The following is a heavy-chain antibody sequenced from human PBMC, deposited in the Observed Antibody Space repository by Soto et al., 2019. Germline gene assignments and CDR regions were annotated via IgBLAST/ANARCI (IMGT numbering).Heavy chain of an antibody. V-gene: IGHV3-11*06. Sequence: GGSLRLSGAVSGFTFGDSYISWIRQAPGKGLEWLSYISPGSRYPAYADSVKGRFTISRDNAKRSLYLQMMSLTAEDTAIYYCVRGGGGGLFDPWGQGTMVTVSS. J-gene: IGHJ5*02. CDR3: VRGGGGGLFDP. CDR1: GFTFGDSY. D-gene: IGHD2-21*01. CDR2: ISPGSRYP.